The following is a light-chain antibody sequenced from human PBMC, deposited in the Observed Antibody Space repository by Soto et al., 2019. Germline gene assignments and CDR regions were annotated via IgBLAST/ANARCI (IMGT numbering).Light chain of an antibody. Sequence: GLSQSPGTLSLSTGERATLSCRASQSVSSSYLAWYQQKPGQAPRLLIYGASSRATGIPDRFSGSGSGTDFTLTISRLEPEDFAVYYCQQYGSSPPITFGQGTRLEIK. J-gene: IGKJ5*01. CDR3: QQYGSSPPIT. CDR1: QSVSSSY. V-gene: IGKV3-20*01. CDR2: GAS.